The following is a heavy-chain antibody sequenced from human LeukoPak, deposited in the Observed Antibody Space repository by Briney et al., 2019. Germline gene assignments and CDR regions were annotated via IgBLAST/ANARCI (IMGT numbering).Heavy chain of an antibody. J-gene: IGHJ4*02. V-gene: IGHV5-51*01. D-gene: IGHD6-13*01. CDR1: GYGFTTCW. CDR3: ARLRWAAGDGYYFDY. Sequence: GESLKISCKGSGYGFTTCWIGWVRQMPGKSLEWMGVINPGNSDTRYSPSFQGQVTISADKSITTAYLQWSSLKASDTAMYYCARLRWAAGDGYYFDYWGQGTPVTVSS. CDR2: INPGNSDT.